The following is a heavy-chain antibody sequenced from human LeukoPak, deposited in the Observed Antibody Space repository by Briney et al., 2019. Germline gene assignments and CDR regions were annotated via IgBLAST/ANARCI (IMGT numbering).Heavy chain of an antibody. CDR3: VSTYDRSGHYYPDY. V-gene: IGHV5-51*01. D-gene: IGHD3-22*01. J-gene: IGHJ4*02. CDR2: IYPGDSDT. CDR1: GYNFPTYW. Sequence: GESLKISCKGSGYNFPTYWIGWVRQMPGKGLEWMGFIYPGDSDTKYSPSFQGQVTILVDESVSTAYLQWSSLKASDTAMYYCVSTYDRSGHYYPDYWGQGTLVTVSS.